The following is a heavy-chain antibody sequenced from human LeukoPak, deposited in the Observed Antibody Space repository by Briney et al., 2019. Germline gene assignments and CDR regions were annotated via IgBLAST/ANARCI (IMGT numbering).Heavy chain of an antibody. CDR3: ARWGSQVRYYYYMDV. D-gene: IGHD3-16*01. CDR2: MSPNSGNT. CDR1: GYTFTSYD. V-gene: IGHV1-8*01. Sequence: ASVKVSCKASGYTFTSYDINWVRQATGQGLEWMGWMSPNSGNTGYAQKFQGRVTMTRNTSISTAYMELSSLRSEDTAVYYCARWGSQVRYYYYMDVWGKGTTVTISS. J-gene: IGHJ6*03.